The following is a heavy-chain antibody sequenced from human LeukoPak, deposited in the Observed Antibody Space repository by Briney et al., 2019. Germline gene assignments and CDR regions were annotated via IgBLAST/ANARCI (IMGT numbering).Heavy chain of an antibody. CDR3: ARGLGRD. CDR2: INHSGST. J-gene: IGHJ4*02. Sequence: SETLSLTCAVYGGSFSGYYWSWIRQPPGKGLEWIGEINHSGSTNYNPSLKSRVTISVDTSRIQFSLKLSSVTAADTAVYYCARGLGRDWGQGTLVTVSS. CDR1: GGSFSGYY. V-gene: IGHV4-34*01.